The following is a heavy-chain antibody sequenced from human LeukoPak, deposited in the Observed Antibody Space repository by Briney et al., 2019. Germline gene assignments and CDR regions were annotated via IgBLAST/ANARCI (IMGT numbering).Heavy chain of an antibody. Sequence: PSETLSLTCAVSGGSISSGPYYWGWIRQPPGKGLEWIGSMYYSGDTYYKPSLQSRVTISGDPSKSQFSLKLCSVTAADTAVYYCARLRATLTVVVTLFDSWGQGTLVTVSS. V-gene: IGHV4-39*01. J-gene: IGHJ4*02. D-gene: IGHD3-22*01. CDR3: ARLRATLTVVVTLFDS. CDR1: GGSISSGPYY. CDR2: MYYSGDT.